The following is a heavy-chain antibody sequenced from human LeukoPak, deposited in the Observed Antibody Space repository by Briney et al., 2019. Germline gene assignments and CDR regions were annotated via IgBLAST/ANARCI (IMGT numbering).Heavy chain of an antibody. Sequence: GGSLRLSCAASGLTFSSYAMTWVRQAPGKGLEWVATISRDGYTTYYADSVQGRFTISRDNSKSTLCLQMNSLRAEDTAVYYCAKQLGYCSDGSCYFPYWGQGTLVTVSS. CDR2: ISRDGYTT. CDR3: AKQLGYCSDGSCYFPY. J-gene: IGHJ4*02. V-gene: IGHV3-23*01. CDR1: GLTFSSYA. D-gene: IGHD2-15*01.